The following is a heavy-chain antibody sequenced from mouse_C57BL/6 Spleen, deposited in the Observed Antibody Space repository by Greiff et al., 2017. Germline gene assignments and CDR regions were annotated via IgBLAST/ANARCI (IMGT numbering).Heavy chain of an antibody. Sequence: VHVKQSGPELVKPGASVKISCKASGYTFTDYYMNWVKQSHGKSLEWIGDINPNNGGTSYNQKFKGKATLTVDKSSSTAYMELRSLTSEDSAVYYCARRGYGSRSYAMDYWGQGTSVTVSS. J-gene: IGHJ4*01. V-gene: IGHV1-26*01. CDR2: INPNNGGT. D-gene: IGHD1-1*01. CDR3: ARRGYGSRSYAMDY. CDR1: GYTFTDYY.